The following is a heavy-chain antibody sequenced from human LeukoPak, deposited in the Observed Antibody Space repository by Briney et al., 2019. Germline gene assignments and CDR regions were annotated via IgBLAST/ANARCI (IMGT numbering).Heavy chain of an antibody. Sequence: PGGSLRLSCAASGFTFDDYAMHWVRQAPGKGLEWVAVIWYDGSNKYYADSVKGRFTISRDNSKNTLYLQMNSLRAEDTAVYYCARDGRTYYYDSSGYYYFDYWGQGTLVTVSS. D-gene: IGHD3-22*01. CDR3: ARDGRTYYYDSSGYYYFDY. J-gene: IGHJ4*02. CDR2: IWYDGSNK. CDR1: GFTFDDYA. V-gene: IGHV3-33*08.